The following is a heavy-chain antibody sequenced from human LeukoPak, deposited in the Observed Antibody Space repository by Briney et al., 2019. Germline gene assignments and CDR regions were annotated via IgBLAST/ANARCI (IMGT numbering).Heavy chain of an antibody. CDR3: ARDGGYYYDRSGYSHLDY. Sequence: SETLSLTCTVSGGSVSSGSYYWSWIRQPPGKGLEWIGHIDNSGSTNYNPALESRVTVSVDTSKNQFSLKLSSVTAADTALYYCARDGGYYYDRSGYSHLDYWGQGTLVTVSS. V-gene: IGHV4-61*01. J-gene: IGHJ4*02. D-gene: IGHD3-22*01. CDR1: GGSVSSGSYY. CDR2: IDNSGST.